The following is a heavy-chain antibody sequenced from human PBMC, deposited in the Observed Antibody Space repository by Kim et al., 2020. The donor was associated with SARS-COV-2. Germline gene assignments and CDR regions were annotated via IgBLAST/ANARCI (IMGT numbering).Heavy chain of an antibody. CDR2: INHSGST. CDR1: GGSFSGYY. CDR3: ARTSGYYYGGRAFDI. V-gene: IGHV4-34*01. Sequence: SETLSLTCAVYGGSFSGYYWSWIRQPPGKGLEWIGEINHSGSTNYNPSLKSLVTISVDTSKNQFSLKLSSVTAADTAVYYCARTSGYYYGGRAFDIWGQGTMVTVSS. J-gene: IGHJ3*02. D-gene: IGHD3-22*01.